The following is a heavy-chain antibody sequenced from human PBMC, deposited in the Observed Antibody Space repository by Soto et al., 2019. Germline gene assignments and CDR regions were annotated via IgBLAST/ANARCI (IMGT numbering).Heavy chain of an antibody. D-gene: IGHD3-10*01. V-gene: IGHV3-33*01. J-gene: IGHJ3*02. CDR1: GFTFSSYG. Sequence: QVQLVESGGGVVQPGRSLRLSCAAAGFTFSSYGMHWVRQAPGKGLEWVAVIWNDGSNKYYADSLKGRFTISRDNSKNTLYLQMNSLRAEDTALYYCARYFPRSDYKGGDAYDIWGQGTMVTGSS. CDR2: IWNDGSNK. CDR3: ARYFPRSDYKGGDAYDI.